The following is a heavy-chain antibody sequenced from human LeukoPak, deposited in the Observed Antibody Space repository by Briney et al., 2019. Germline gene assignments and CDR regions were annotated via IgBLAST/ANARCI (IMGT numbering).Heavy chain of an antibody. CDR3: ARGWALDDYPFYFDY. J-gene: IGHJ4*02. D-gene: IGHD4/OR15-4a*01. CDR1: GFTFSSYS. V-gene: IGHV3-48*04. CDR2: ISSSSSTI. Sequence: SGGFLRLSCAASGFTFSSYSMNWVRQAPGKGLEWVSYISSSSSTIYYADSVKGRFTISRDNAKNSLYLQMNSLRAEDTAVYYCARGWALDDYPFYFDYWGQGTPVTVSS.